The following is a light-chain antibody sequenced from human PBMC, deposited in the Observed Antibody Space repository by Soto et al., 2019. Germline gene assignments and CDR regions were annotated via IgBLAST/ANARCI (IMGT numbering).Light chain of an antibody. Sequence: EIVMTQSPATLSVSPGERATLSCRASQSVSSNLAWYQQKPGQAPRLLIYGASTRATGIPARFSGSGSGTEYTLTISSLNSLDFAVYYRQKYNNWPPYTFGQGTKLEIK. J-gene: IGKJ2*01. V-gene: IGKV3-15*01. CDR2: GAS. CDR3: QKYNNWPPYT. CDR1: QSVSSN.